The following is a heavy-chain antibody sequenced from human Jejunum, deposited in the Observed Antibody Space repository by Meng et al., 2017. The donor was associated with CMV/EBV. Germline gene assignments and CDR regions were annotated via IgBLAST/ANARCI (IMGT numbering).Heavy chain of an antibody. Sequence: SGFTFRSFGMHWVRQAPGKGLEWVAVIWYDGSSEYYAASVKGRFTISRDNSRNILYLQMNSLRAEDTGVYYCAKDQGGTVYHGMDVWGQGTTVTVSS. D-gene: IGHD1-1*01. J-gene: IGHJ6*02. V-gene: IGHV3-33*06. CDR1: GFTFRSFG. CDR3: AKDQGGTVYHGMDV. CDR2: IWYDGSSE.